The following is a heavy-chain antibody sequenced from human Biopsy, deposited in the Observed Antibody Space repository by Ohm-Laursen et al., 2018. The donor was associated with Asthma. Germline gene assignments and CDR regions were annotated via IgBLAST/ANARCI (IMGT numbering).Heavy chain of an antibody. CDR2: IHYSGTT. D-gene: IGHD6-13*01. Sequence: SDTLSLTCCLSSGSGGYMRSGNYYWGWIRQPPGKGLEWIGSIHYSGTTYYNPSLESRVTVSADTPKNQFSLNLTSVTAADTAVYYCVRGSSSWHHGPFHYYYGLDVWGQGTTATVSS. J-gene: IGHJ6*02. V-gene: IGHV4-39*01. CDR3: VRGSSSWHHGPFHYYYGLDV. CDR1: GGYMRSGNYY.